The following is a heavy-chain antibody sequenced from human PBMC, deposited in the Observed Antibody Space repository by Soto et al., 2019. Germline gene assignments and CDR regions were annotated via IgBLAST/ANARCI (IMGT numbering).Heavy chain of an antibody. Sequence: SETLSLTCTVSGGSISSGDYYWCWIRQPPGKGLEWIGYIYYSGSTYYNPSLKSRVTISVDTSKNQFSLKLSSVTAADTAVYYCALWGGDSVVVPATGGNYGMDVWGQGTTVTVSS. V-gene: IGHV4-30-4*01. J-gene: IGHJ6*02. CDR3: ALWGGDSVVVPATGGNYGMDV. D-gene: IGHD2-2*01. CDR1: GGSISSGDYY. CDR2: IYYSGST.